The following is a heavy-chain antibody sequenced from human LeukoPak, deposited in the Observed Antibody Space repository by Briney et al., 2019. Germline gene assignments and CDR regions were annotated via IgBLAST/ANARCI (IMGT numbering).Heavy chain of an antibody. V-gene: IGHV3-7*01. CDR2: IKQDGSEK. D-gene: IGHD3-3*01. CDR1: GFTFSSYW. Sequence: GGSLRLSCAASGFTFSSYWMSWVRQAPGKGLEWVANIKQDGSEKNYVDSVKGRFTISRDNSKNTLDLQMDALRAEDTAVYYCARDVSGSWSTDYWGQGTLVTVSS. CDR3: ARDVSGSWSTDY. J-gene: IGHJ4*02.